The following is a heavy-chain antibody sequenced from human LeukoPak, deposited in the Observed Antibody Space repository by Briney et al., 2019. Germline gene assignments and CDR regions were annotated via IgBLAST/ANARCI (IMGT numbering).Heavy chain of an antibody. J-gene: IGHJ4*02. V-gene: IGHV3-21*01. D-gene: IGHD3-9*01. CDR2: ISSSSISI. CDR3: ARVYDVLTGGFDY. CDR1: GFTFRRHD. Sequence: PGGSLRLSCAASGFTFRRHDMNWVRQAPGKGLEWVSSISSSSISIYYADSLKGRFTISRDNARNSLYLQMNNLRAEDTAVYYCARVYDVLTGGFDYWGQGALVTVSS.